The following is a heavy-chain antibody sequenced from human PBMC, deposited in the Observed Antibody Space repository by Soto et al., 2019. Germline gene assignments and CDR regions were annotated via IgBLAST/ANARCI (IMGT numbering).Heavy chain of an antibody. Sequence: GASVKVSCKASGGTFSSYAISWVRQAPGQGLEWVGGIIPIFGTANYAQKFQGRVTITADESTSTAYMELSSLRSEDTAVYYCARGGGSSRHRFDYWGQGTLVTVSS. J-gene: IGHJ4*02. CDR2: IIPIFGTA. D-gene: IGHD6-6*01. CDR1: GGTFSSYA. V-gene: IGHV1-69*13. CDR3: ARGGGSSRHRFDY.